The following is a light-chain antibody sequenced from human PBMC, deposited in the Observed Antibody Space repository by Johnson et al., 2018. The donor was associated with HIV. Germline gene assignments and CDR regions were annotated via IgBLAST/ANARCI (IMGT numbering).Light chain of an antibody. CDR2: ENN. J-gene: IGLJ1*01. CDR1: SSNIGNNY. Sequence: QSVLTQPPSVSAAPGQKVTISCSGSSSNIGNNYVSWYQQLPGTAPKLLIYENNKRPSGIPDRFSGSKSGTSATLDITGLQTGDEADYYCGTWDSSLSAGFYVCGTGTKVTVL. CDR3: GTWDSSLSAGFYV. V-gene: IGLV1-51*02.